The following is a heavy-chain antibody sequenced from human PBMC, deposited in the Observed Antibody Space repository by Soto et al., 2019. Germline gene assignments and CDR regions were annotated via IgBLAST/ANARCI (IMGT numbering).Heavy chain of an antibody. V-gene: IGHV4-39*01. J-gene: IGHJ4*02. D-gene: IGHD5-18*01. Sequence: LSLTCTVSGGSISSSSYYWGWIRQPPGKGLEWIGSIYYSGSTYYNPSLKSRVTISVDTSKNQFSLKLSSVTAADTAVYYCARIGRDSYGIYYFDYWGQGTLVTVSS. CDR1: GGSISSSSYY. CDR2: IYYSGST. CDR3: ARIGRDSYGIYYFDY.